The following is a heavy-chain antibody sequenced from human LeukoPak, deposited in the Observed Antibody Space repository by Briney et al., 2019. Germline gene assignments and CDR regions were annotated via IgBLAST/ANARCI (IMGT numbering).Heavy chain of an antibody. CDR3: ARDRYCSGGSCYYLRFGDAFDI. CDR2: IYYSGST. CDR1: GGSISSGDYY. J-gene: IGHJ3*02. D-gene: IGHD2-15*01. V-gene: IGHV4-30-4*01. Sequence: SETLSLTCTVSGGSISSGDYYWSWIRQPPGKGLEWIGYIYYSGSTYYNPSLKSRVTISVDTSKNQFFLKLSSVTAADTAVYYCARDRYCSGGSCYYLRFGDAFDIWGQGTMVTVSS.